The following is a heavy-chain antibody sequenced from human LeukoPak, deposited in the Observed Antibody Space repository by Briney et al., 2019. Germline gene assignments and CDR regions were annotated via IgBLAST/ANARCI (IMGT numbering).Heavy chain of an antibody. V-gene: IGHV3-49*03. D-gene: IGHD3-3*01. CDR3: TRDGGSNYYYGMDV. CDR1: GFTFGDYA. Sequence: GGSLRLSCTASGFTFGDYAMSWFRQAPGKGLEWVGFIRSKAYGGTTEYAASVKGRFTISRDDSKSIAYLQMNSLKTEDTAVYYCTRDGGSNYYYGMDVWGQGTTVTVSS. J-gene: IGHJ6*02. CDR2: IRSKAYGGTT.